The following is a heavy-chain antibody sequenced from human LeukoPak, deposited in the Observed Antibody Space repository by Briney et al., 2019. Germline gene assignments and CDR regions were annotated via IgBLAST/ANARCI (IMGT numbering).Heavy chain of an antibody. Sequence: PPGRSLRLSCAASGFTFDDYAMHWVRQAPGKGLEWVSGISWNSGSIGYADSVKGRFTISRDNAKNSLYLQMNSLRAEDTALYYCAKDMAGYWNYEGYFDYWGQGTLVTVSS. D-gene: IGHD1-7*01. J-gene: IGHJ4*02. CDR2: ISWNSGSI. V-gene: IGHV3-9*01. CDR3: AKDMAGYWNYEGYFDY. CDR1: GFTFDDYA.